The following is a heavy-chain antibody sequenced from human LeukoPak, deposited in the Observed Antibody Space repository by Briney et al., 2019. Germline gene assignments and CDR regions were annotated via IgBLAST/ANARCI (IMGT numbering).Heavy chain of an antibody. V-gene: IGHV3-7*01. CDR1: GFTFSSYW. J-gene: IGHJ4*02. CDR2: IKQDGSEI. Sequence: GGSLRLSCAASGFTFSSYWMSWVRQAPGKGLEWVANIKQDGSEIYYVDSVKGRFTISRDNAKNSLYLQMNSLRGEDTAIYYFSRDHETPGLVFDNWGQGTLLTVSS. CDR3: SRDHETPGLVFDN. D-gene: IGHD6-19*01.